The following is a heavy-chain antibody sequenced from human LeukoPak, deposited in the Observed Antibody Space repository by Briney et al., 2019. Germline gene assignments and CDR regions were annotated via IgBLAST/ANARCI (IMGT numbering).Heavy chain of an antibody. CDR1: GFTVSSNF. D-gene: IGHD3-9*01. Sequence: GGSLGLSCAASGFTVSSNFMSWVRQAPGKGLEWVSVIYSGGSTYYADSVKGRFTISRDNSKNTLYLQMNSLRVEDTAVYYCALGLVTDYWGQGTLVTVPS. CDR2: IYSGGST. J-gene: IGHJ4*02. V-gene: IGHV3-66*01. CDR3: ALGLVTDY.